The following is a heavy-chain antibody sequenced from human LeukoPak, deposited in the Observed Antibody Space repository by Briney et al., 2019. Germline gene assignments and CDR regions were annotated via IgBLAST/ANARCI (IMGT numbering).Heavy chain of an antibody. D-gene: IGHD2-2*01. J-gene: IGHJ6*02. V-gene: IGHV1-69*04. CDR2: IIPILGIA. Sequence: RASVKVSCKASGGAFSSYAISWVRQAPGQGLEWMGRIIPILGIANYAQKFQGRVTITADKSTSTAYMELSSLRSEDTAVYYCARIVVVPDYGMDVWGQGTTVTVSS. CDR1: GGAFSSYA. CDR3: ARIVVVPDYGMDV.